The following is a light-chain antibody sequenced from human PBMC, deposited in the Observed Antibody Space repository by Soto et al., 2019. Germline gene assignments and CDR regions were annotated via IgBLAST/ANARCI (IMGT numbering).Light chain of an antibody. V-gene: IGLV2-8*01. CDR1: SSDVGAYNY. CDR3: SSFASRNPWV. CDR2: EVT. Sequence: QSVLTQPPSASGSPGQSVTISCTGTSSDVGAYNYVSWYQQHAGKAPKLVIYEVTKRPSGVPDRFSGSKSANTASLTVSGLQAGEGADYYCSSFASRNPWVFGGGPKLTVL. J-gene: IGLJ3*02.